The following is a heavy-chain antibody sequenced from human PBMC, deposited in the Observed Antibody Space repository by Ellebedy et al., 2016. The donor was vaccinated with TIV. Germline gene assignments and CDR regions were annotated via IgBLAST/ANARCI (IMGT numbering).Heavy chain of an antibody. CDR3: ARDGPLFGDYPDY. J-gene: IGHJ4*02. D-gene: IGHD4-17*01. Sequence: HTGGSLRLSXAASGFTFSSYWMHWVRQAPGEGLVWVSRVNSDGSNTRYADSVEGRFTISRDNAKNTLFLQMNSLRAEDTALYYCARDGPLFGDYPDYWGQGTLVTVSS. CDR1: GFTFSSYW. V-gene: IGHV3-74*01. CDR2: VNSDGSNT.